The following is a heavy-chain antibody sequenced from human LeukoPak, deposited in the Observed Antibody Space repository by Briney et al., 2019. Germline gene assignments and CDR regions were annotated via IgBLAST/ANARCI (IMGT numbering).Heavy chain of an antibody. V-gene: IGHV3-23*01. J-gene: IGHJ4*02. D-gene: IGHD2-15*01. CDR1: GFTFSSYA. CDR3: AKLAIIVVVAATSFDY. CDR2: ISGSGGST. Sequence: GGSLRLSCAASGFTFSSYAMSWVRQAPGKGLEWVSAISGSGGSTYYADSVKGRFTISRDNSKNTLYLQMNSLRAEDTAVYYCAKLAIIVVVAATSFDYWGQGTLVTVSS.